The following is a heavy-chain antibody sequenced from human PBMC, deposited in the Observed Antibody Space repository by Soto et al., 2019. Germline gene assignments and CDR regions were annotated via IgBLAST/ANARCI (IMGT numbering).Heavy chain of an antibody. CDR1: GFTFSSYA. CDR2: ISGSGGST. Sequence: GGSLRLSCAASGFTFSSYAMSWVRQAPGKGLEWVSAISGSGGSTYYADSVKGRFTISRDNSKNTLYLQMNSLRAEDTALYYCAKSGSGWYRWDYWGQGTLVTVSS. CDR3: AKSGSGWYRWDY. J-gene: IGHJ4*02. D-gene: IGHD6-19*01. V-gene: IGHV3-23*01.